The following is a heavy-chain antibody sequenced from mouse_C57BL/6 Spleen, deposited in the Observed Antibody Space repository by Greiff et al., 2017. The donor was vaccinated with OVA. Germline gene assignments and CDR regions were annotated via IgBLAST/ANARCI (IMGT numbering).Heavy chain of an antibody. D-gene: IGHD1-1*01. Sequence: QVQLQQPGAELVKPGASVKMSCKASGYTFTSYWITWVKQRPGQGLEWIGDIYPGSGSTNYNEKFKSKATLTVDTSSSTAYMQLSSLTSEDSAVYYCARREITTVAHYFDYWGQGTTLTVSS. CDR3: ARREITTVAHYFDY. CDR1: GYTFTSYW. CDR2: IYPGSGST. J-gene: IGHJ2*01. V-gene: IGHV1-55*01.